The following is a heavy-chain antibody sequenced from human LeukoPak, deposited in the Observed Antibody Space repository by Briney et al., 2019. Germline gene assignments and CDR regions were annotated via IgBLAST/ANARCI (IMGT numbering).Heavy chain of an antibody. J-gene: IGHJ6*03. CDR1: GFTFSSYD. CDR2: IGTAGDT. CDR3: ASARDYGGNSISPTATTYYYYYYMDV. V-gene: IGHV3-13*01. Sequence: GGSLRLSCAASGFTFSSYDMHWVRPATGKGLEWVSAIGTAGDTYYPGSVKGRFTISRENAKNSLYLQMNSLRAGDTAVYYCASARDYGGNSISPTATTYYYYYYMDVWGKGTTVTVSS. D-gene: IGHD4-23*01.